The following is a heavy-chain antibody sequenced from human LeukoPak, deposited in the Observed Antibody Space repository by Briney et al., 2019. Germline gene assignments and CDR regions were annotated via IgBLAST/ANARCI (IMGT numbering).Heavy chain of an antibody. CDR3: ARDLKGSGWEGAFDP. V-gene: IGHV1-69*05. CDR1: GGTFSSYA. CDR2: IIPIFGTA. J-gene: IGHJ5*02. Sequence: SVKVSCKASGGTFSSYAISWVRQAPGQGLEWMGRIIPIFGTANYAQRFQGRVTITTDESTSTAYMELSSLRSEDTAVYYCARDLKGSGWEGAFDPWGQGTLVTVSS. D-gene: IGHD6-19*01.